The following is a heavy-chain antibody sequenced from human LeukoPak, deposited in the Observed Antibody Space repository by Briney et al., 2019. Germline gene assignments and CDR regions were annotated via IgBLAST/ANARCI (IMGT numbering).Heavy chain of an antibody. D-gene: IGHD3-10*01. Sequence: ASVKVSCKASGYTFTSYYMHWVRQAPGQGLEWMGIINPSGGSTSYAQKFQGRVTMTRDMSMSTVYMELSSLRAEDTAVYYCAKGSGYGSGSRAGYMDVWGKGTTVTISS. V-gene: IGHV1-46*01. CDR1: GYTFTSYY. CDR3: AKGSGYGSGSRAGYMDV. J-gene: IGHJ6*03. CDR2: INPSGGST.